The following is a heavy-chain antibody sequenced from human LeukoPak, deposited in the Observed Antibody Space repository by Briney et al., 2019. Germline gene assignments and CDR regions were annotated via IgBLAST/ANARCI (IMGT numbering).Heavy chain of an antibody. CDR3: AKGSAEWELPHTLND. V-gene: IGHV3-33*06. D-gene: IGHD1-26*01. CDR1: GFTFSSYG. CDR2: IWYDGRSK. J-gene: IGHJ4*02. Sequence: GRSLRLSCAASGFTFSSYGMHWVRQAPGKGLEWVAVIWYDGRSKYYSDSVRGRFTISRDNSMNTLFLQMDSLRAEDTAVYYCAKGSAEWELPHTLNDWGQGTLVTVSS.